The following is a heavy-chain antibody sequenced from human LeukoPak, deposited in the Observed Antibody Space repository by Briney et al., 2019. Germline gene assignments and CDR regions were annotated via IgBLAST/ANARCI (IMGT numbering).Heavy chain of an antibody. CDR1: GYTFTSYD. V-gene: IGHV1-8*01. CDR2: MNPNSGNT. D-gene: IGHD6-19*01. J-gene: IGHJ6*02. CDR3: ARTPSGWFPFYYYYYGMDV. Sequence: ASVKVSCKASGYTFTSYDINWVRQATGQGLEWMGWMNPNSGNTGYAQKFQGRVTMTRNTSISTAYMELSSLRSEDTAVYYCARTPSGWFPFYYYYYGMDVWGQGTTVTASS.